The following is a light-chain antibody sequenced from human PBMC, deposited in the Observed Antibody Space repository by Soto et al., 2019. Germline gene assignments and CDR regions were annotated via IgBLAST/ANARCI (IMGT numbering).Light chain of an antibody. CDR2: QAS. V-gene: IGKV1-5*03. CDR3: LQYQSYWT. Sequence: DIQMTQSPSTLSASVGDRVSITCRASQSISSQLAWYQQKPGKAPNLLIYQASNLETGVPSRFTGSGSGTEFTLTISSLQPDDLATYSCLQYQSYWTFGQGTKVEVK. J-gene: IGKJ1*01. CDR1: QSISSQ.